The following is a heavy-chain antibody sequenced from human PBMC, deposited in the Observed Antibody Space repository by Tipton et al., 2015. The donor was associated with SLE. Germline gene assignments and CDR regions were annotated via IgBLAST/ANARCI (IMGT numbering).Heavy chain of an antibody. CDR1: GYTFTNYD. J-gene: IGHJ6*02. Sequence: QSGPEVKKPGASVKVSCKASGYTFTNYDINWVRQATGQGLEWMGWMNPNSGNTGCAQKFQDTVTMTRNTSISTAYMELRTLRYEDAAVYYYARGSLIGTVSFGVDDGGQGTTVLVSS. V-gene: IGHV1-8*01. CDR2: MNPNSGNT. D-gene: IGHD3-10*01. CDR3: ARGSLIGTVSFGVDD.